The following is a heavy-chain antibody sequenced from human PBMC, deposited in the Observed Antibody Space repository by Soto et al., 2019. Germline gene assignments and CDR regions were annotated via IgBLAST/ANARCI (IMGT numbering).Heavy chain of an antibody. D-gene: IGHD3-10*01. J-gene: IGHJ5*02. CDR3: PAHGSGTYYNPLYNWFDP. CDR2: IYWGDDK. Sequence: QITLQESGPTLVKPTQTLTLTCTFSGFSLSTSGVGVGWIRQPPGKALEWLALIYWGDDKRYSPSLKSRLSITKDTSKMQVVLTMTNMDPEDTATSYCPAHGSGTYYNPLYNWFDPWGPGTLVTVSS. V-gene: IGHV2-5*02. CDR1: GFSLSTSGVG.